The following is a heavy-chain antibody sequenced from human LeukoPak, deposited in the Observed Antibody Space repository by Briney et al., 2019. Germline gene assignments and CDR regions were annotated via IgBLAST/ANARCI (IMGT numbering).Heavy chain of an antibody. CDR3: AKDKGYDYVWGSYPGFYFDY. Sequence: GGSLRLSCAASGFTFSSYAMSWVRQAPGKGLEWVSAISGSGGSTYYADSVKGRFTISRDNSKNTLYLQMNSQRAEDTAVYYCAKDKGYDYVWGSYPGFYFDYWGQGTLVTVSS. CDR1: GFTFSSYA. D-gene: IGHD3-16*02. J-gene: IGHJ4*02. CDR2: ISGSGGST. V-gene: IGHV3-23*01.